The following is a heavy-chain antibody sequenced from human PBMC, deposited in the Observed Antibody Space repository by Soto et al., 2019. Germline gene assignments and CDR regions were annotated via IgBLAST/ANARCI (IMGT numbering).Heavy chain of an antibody. Sequence: QVQLVQSGAEVKKPGSSVKVSCKASGGTFSSYAISWVRQAPGQGLEWMGGIIHIFGTANYAQKFQGRGTITADESTSTAYMELSSLRSEDTAVYYCARDEQVPAAIRYYCYYGMDVWAQGTTVTGSS. J-gene: IGHJ6*02. D-gene: IGHD2-2*01. CDR1: GGTFSSYA. CDR3: ARDEQVPAAIRYYCYYGMDV. V-gene: IGHV1-69*01. CDR2: IIHIFGTA.